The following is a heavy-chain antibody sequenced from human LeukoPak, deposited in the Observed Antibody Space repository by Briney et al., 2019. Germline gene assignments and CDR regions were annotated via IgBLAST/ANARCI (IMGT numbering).Heavy chain of an antibody. V-gene: IGHV1-18*01. J-gene: IGHJ4*02. CDR3: ARAGPGDYVWGSYRFGFDY. CDR1: GYTFTSYG. D-gene: IGHD3-16*02. CDR2: ISAYNGNT. Sequence: ASVKVSRKASGYTFTSYGISWVRQVPGQGLEWMGWISAYNGNTNYAQKLQGRVTMTTDTSTSTAYMELRSLRSDDTAVYYCARAGPGDYVWGSYRFGFDYWGQGTLVIVSS.